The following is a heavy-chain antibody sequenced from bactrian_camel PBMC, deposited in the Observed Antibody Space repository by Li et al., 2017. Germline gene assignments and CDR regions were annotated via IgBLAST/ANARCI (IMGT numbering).Heavy chain of an antibody. CDR2: MYSGESKT. V-gene: IGHV3-3*01. Sequence: HVQLVESGGGSVQAGGSLRLSCVVSGYAYSDGYCLGWFRQAPGKEREGVAQMYSGESKTYYADSVKGRFTISQDNAMNMVYLQVNSLKPEDTAMYYCVADNPLGPTPTSEGVFARLAMGYWGQGTQVTVS. CDR3: VADNPLGPTPTSEGVFARLAMGY. CDR1: GYAYSDGYC. D-gene: IGHD1*01. J-gene: IGHJ6*01.